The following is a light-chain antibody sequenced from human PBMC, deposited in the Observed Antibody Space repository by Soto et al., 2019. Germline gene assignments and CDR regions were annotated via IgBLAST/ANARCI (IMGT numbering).Light chain of an antibody. CDR1: QSVSTRS. V-gene: IGKV3-20*01. CDR2: GAS. CDR3: QQYDSSPRT. Sequence: TQSPSSLSLSPGERATLSCRASQSVSTRSLAWYQQKPGQAPRLLISGASSRAADIPDRFSGSGSGTDFTLTINRLEPEDFAVYYCQQYDSSPRTFGQGTKVE. J-gene: IGKJ1*01.